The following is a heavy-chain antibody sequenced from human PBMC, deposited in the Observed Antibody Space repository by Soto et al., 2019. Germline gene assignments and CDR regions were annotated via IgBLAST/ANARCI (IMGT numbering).Heavy chain of an antibody. D-gene: IGHD4-17*01. CDR3: ARDVDADFRTDFDY. V-gene: IGHV3-23*01. CDR1: GFTFYTYS. Sequence: GGSLRLSCAASGFTFYTYSMNWVRQAPGKGLEWVSAISGSGGSTYYADSVKGRFTISRDNSKNTLYLQMNSLRAEDTAVYYCARDVDADFRTDFDYWGRGTLVTVSS. J-gene: IGHJ4*02. CDR2: ISGSGGST.